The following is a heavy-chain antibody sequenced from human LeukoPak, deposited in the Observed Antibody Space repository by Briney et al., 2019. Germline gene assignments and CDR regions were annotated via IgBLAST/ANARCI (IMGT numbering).Heavy chain of an antibody. CDR3: ARDPLLGYSSSSDAFDI. CDR2: IYYSGST. CDR1: GGSISSYY. D-gene: IGHD6-13*01. J-gene: IGHJ3*02. Sequence: PSETLSHTCTVSGGSISSYYWSWIRQPPGKGLEWIGYIYYSGSTNYNPSLKSRVTISVDTSKNQFSLKLSSVTAADTAVYYCARDPLLGYSSSSDAFDIWGQGTMVTVSS. V-gene: IGHV4-59*01.